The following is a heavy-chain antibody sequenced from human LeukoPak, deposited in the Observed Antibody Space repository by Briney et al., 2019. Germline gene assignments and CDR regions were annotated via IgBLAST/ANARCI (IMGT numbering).Heavy chain of an antibody. CDR1: GFTFRSYG. J-gene: IGHJ4*02. Sequence: GRSLRLSCAASGFTFRSYGVHWVRQTPGRGLEWVAVIWSDGTNRYYADSEKGRFTISRDNAKNTLSLQMNSLRAEDTAVYYCARGSSSSWAYFDYWGQGTLVTVSS. CDR3: ARGSSSSWAYFDY. V-gene: IGHV3-33*08. CDR2: IWSDGTNR. D-gene: IGHD6-13*01.